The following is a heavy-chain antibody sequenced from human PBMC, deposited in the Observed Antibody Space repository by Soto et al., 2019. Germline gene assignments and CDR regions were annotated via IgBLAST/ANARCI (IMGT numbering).Heavy chain of an antibody. CDR3: ARDLVVVAQRYNSFDP. J-gene: IGHJ5*02. CDR2: ISAYNGNT. CDR1: GYTFTSYG. Sequence: ASVKVSCKASGYTFTSYGISWVRQAPGQGLEWMGWISAYNGNTNYAQKLQGRVTMTTDTSTSTAYMELRSLRSDDTAVYYCARDLVVVAQRYNSFDPWGQGTLVTVSS. D-gene: IGHD2-15*01. V-gene: IGHV1-18*01.